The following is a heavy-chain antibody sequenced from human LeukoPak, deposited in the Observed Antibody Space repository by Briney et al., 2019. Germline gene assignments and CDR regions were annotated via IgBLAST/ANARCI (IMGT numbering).Heavy chain of an antibody. D-gene: IGHD6-19*01. CDR1: GSTFSTEW. V-gene: IGHV3-7*05. CDR2: IKQDGSEK. CDR3: ARVTAVSPTTRQWRASVNC. Sequence: PGGSLRPSCAAYGSTFSTEWMSWVRQAPGKGLEWVANIKQDGSEKYYVDSVKGRFTISRDNAKNSLYLQMNSLRAEDTAVYYCARVTAVSPTTRQWRASVNCWGQGTLVTVSS. J-gene: IGHJ4*02.